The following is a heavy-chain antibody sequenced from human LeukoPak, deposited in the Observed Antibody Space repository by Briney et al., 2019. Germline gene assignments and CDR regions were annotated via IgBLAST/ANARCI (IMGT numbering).Heavy chain of an antibody. J-gene: IGHJ4*02. CDR1: GYTFTGYY. Sequence: GASVKVSCKASGYTFTGYYMHWVRQAPGQGLEWMGWINPNSGGTNYAQKFQGRVTMTRDTSISTAYMELSRLRSEDTAVYYCARGRYSGYATGYFDYWGQGTLVTVSS. CDR3: ARGRYSGYATGYFDY. D-gene: IGHD5-12*01. CDR2: INPNSGGT. V-gene: IGHV1-2*02.